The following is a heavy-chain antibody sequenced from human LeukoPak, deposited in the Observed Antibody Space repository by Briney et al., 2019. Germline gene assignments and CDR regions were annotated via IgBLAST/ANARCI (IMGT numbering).Heavy chain of an antibody. D-gene: IGHD6-19*01. V-gene: IGHV4-38-2*02. Sequence: SETLSLTCAVSGYSISSGYYWGWIRQPPRKGLEWIGTIYHNGNTYYNPSLKSRVTISVDTSKNEFSLKLSSVTAADTAVYYCARDSSGWYHWFDPWGQGTLVTVSS. CDR1: GYSISSGYY. CDR3: ARDSSGWYHWFDP. CDR2: IYHNGNT. J-gene: IGHJ5*02.